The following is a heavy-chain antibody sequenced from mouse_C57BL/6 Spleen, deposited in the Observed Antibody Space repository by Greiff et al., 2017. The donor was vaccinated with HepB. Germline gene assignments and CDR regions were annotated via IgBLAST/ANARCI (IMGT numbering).Heavy chain of an antibody. Sequence: SGPVLVKPGASVKMSCKASGYTFTDYYMNWVKQSHGKSLEWIGVINPYNGGTSYNQKFKGKATLTVDKSSSTAYMELNSLTSEDSAVYYCARDESTMVPTGFAYWGQGTLVTVSA. CDR2: INPYNGGT. CDR1: GYTFTDYY. D-gene: IGHD2-2*01. CDR3: ARDESTMVPTGFAY. J-gene: IGHJ3*01. V-gene: IGHV1-19*01.